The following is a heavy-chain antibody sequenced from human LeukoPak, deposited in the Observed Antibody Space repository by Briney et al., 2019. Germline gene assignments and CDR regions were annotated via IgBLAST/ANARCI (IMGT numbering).Heavy chain of an antibody. D-gene: IGHD2-2*01. CDR1: GGSISSGDYY. CDR2: IYYSGST. J-gene: IGHJ5*02. Sequence: SQTLSLTCTVSGGSISSGDYYWSWIRQPPGKGLEWIGYIYYSGSTYYNPSLRSRVTISVDTSKNQFSLKLSSVTAADTAVYYCASYKYCSSTSCSHSRWGFDPWGQGTLVTVSS. CDR3: ASYKYCSSTSCSHSRWGFDP. V-gene: IGHV4-30-4*01.